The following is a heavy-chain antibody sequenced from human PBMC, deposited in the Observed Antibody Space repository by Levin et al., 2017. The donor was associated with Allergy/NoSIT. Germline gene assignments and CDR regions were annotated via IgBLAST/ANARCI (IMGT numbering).Heavy chain of an antibody. CDR1: GYTFTGYY. CDR3: ARDASIARYDYVGNY. CDR2: INPNSGGT. D-gene: IGHD3-16*01. Sequence: PGASVKVSCKASGYTFTGYYMHWVRQAPGQGLEWMGWINPNSGGTNYAQKFQGRVTMTRDTSISTAYMELSRLRSDDTAVYYCARDASIARYDYVGNYWGQGTLVTVSS. V-gene: IGHV1-2*02. J-gene: IGHJ4*02.